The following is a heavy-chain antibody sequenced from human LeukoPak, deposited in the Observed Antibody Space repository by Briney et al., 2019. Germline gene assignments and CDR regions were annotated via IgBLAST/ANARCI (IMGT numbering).Heavy chain of an antibody. Sequence: SETLSLTCIVSGGSISRGSYYWNWIRQPAGKGLEWMGRSHNSGSTNYNPSLKSRVTISVDTSKNQFSLNLSSVTAADTAVYYCARQRSAGAPESHFDYWGQGTLVTVSS. CDR1: GGSISRGSYY. D-gene: IGHD1-14*01. J-gene: IGHJ4*02. CDR3: ARQRSAGAPESHFDY. V-gene: IGHV4-61*02. CDR2: SHNSGST.